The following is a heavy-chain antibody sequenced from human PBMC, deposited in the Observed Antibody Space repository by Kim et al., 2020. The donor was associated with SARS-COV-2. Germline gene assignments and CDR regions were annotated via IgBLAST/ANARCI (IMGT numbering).Heavy chain of an antibody. V-gene: IGHV3-7*01. Sequence: GGSLRLSCAASGFTFNTYWMSWVRQAPGKGLEWVATISQPGSEKYYVDSVKGRFTISRDNAKNSLYLQMNSLRAEDTAVYYCARLVISYSYGLDYWGQETLVTVSP. CDR1: GFTFNTYW. D-gene: IGHD5-18*01. J-gene: IGHJ4*02. CDR2: ISQPGSEK. CDR3: ARLVISYSYGLDY.